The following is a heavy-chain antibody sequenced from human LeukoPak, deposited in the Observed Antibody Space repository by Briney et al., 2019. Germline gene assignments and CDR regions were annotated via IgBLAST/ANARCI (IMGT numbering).Heavy chain of an antibody. Sequence: ETLSLTCAVYGGSFSGYYWSWIRQPPGKGLEWIGEINHSGSTNYNPSFKSRVTISVDTSKNQFSLKLSSVTAADTAVYYCARAAYSSSHYFDYWGQGTLVTVSS. J-gene: IGHJ4*02. CDR1: GGSFSGYY. CDR2: INHSGST. CDR3: ARAAYSSSHYFDY. D-gene: IGHD6-13*01. V-gene: IGHV4-34*01.